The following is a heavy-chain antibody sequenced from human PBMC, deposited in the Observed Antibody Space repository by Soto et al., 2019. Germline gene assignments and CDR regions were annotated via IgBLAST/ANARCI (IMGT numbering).Heavy chain of an antibody. CDR1: GGTFSSYA. D-gene: IGHD6-19*01. Sequence: SVKVSCKASGGTFSSYAISWVRQAPGQGLEWMGGIIPIFGTANYAQKFQGRVTITADESTSTAYMELSSLRSEDTAVYYCARDQGKWLATGGGFDPWGQGTLVTVSS. CDR2: IIPIFGTA. CDR3: ARDQGKWLATGGGFDP. J-gene: IGHJ5*02. V-gene: IGHV1-69*13.